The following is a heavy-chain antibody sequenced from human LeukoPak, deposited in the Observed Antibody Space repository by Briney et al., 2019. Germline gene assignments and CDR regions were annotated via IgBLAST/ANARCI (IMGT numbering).Heavy chain of an antibody. J-gene: IGHJ4*02. Sequence: ASVKVSCKASGYTFTGYYMHWVRQAPGQGLEWMGWINPNSGDTNYAQKFQGRVTMTRDTSISTAYMELSRLRSDDTAVYYCARVPPYGDYVDYWGQGTLVTVSS. V-gene: IGHV1-2*02. D-gene: IGHD4-17*01. CDR3: ARVPPYGDYVDY. CDR1: GYTFTGYY. CDR2: INPNSGDT.